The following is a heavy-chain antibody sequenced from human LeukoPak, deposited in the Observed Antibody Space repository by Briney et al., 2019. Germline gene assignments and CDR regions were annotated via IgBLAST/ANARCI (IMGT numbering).Heavy chain of an antibody. J-gene: IGHJ4*02. Sequence: GGSLRLSCAASGFTFSNAWMSWVRQAPGKGLEWVGRIKSKTDGGTTDYAAPVKGRFTISRDDSKSTLYLQMNSLKTEDTAVYYCTRHYDYGDLNFDYWGQGTLVTVSS. V-gene: IGHV3-15*01. D-gene: IGHD4-17*01. CDR1: GFTFSNAW. CDR3: TRHYDYGDLNFDY. CDR2: IKSKTDGGTT.